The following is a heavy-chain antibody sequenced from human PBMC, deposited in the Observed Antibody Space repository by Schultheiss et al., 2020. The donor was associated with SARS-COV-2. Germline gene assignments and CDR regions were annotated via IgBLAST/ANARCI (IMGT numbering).Heavy chain of an antibody. J-gene: IGHJ5*02. V-gene: IGHV4-31*03. D-gene: IGHD3-22*01. CDR3: ARASYYYDSSGYYLDP. CDR1: GGSISSVGYY. CDR2: IYYSGST. Sequence: SETLSLTCTVSGGSISSVGYYWNWIRQHPGTGLEWIGYIYYSGSTYYNPSLKSRVTISVDTSKNQFSLKLSSVTAADTAVYYCARASYYYDSSGYYLDPWGQGTLVTVSS.